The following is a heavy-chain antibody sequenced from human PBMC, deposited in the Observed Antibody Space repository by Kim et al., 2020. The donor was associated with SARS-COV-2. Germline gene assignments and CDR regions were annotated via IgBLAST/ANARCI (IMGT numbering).Heavy chain of an antibody. Sequence: SETLSLTCTVSGGSISSYYWTWIRHPPGKGLEWIGFIYYSGSTIYNPSLKSRVTISVDTSKNQLSLKLSSVTAADTAVYYCARTYGSSSFLYGMDVWGQG. D-gene: IGHD6-6*01. J-gene: IGHJ6*02. CDR3: ARTYGSSSFLYGMDV. CDR2: IYYSGST. V-gene: IGHV4-59*13. CDR1: GGSISSYY.